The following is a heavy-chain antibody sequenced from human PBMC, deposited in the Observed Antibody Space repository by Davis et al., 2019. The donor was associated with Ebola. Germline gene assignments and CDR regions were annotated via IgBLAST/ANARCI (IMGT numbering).Heavy chain of an antibody. CDR3: ARSSSSSHFDY. V-gene: IGHV1-2*04. D-gene: IGHD6-6*01. Sequence: AASVKVSCKASGYTFTGYYMHWVRQAPGQGLEWMGWINPNSGGTNYAQKFQGWVTMTRDTSISTAYMELSRLRSDDTAVYYCARSSSSSHFDYWGQGTLVTVSS. CDR1: GYTFTGYY. CDR2: INPNSGGT. J-gene: IGHJ4*02.